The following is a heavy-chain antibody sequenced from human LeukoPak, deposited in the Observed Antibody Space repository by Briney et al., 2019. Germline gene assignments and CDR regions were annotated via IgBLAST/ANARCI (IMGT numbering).Heavy chain of an antibody. J-gene: IGHJ3*01. D-gene: IGHD2-21*02. Sequence: GGSLRLSCAASGFSFSSYSMNWVRQAPGKGLEWVSTIVGSGKSANYADSVKGRFTISRDNSKNTVYLQMSSLRAEDTAVYYCAKDRVTLKVIAPPDGFDVWGQGTVVTVSS. CDR2: IVGSGKSA. V-gene: IGHV3-23*01. CDR1: GFSFSSYS. CDR3: AKDRVTLKVIAPPDGFDV.